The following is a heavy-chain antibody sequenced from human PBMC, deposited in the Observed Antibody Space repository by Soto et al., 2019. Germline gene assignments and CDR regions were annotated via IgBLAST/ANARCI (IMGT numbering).Heavy chain of an antibody. CDR2: ISGGGSTI. CDR3: ASDPYYYASGF. CDR1: GFRFSDYY. V-gene: IGHV3-11*01. J-gene: IGHJ4*02. Sequence: GGSLILSCAASGFRFSDYYMTWIRQAPGKGLEWVSKISGGGSTIYYGDSVKGRFTVSRDNAKNSLYLQMNSLRAEDTAVYYCASDPYYYASGFWGQGTLVGVSS. D-gene: IGHD3-10*01.